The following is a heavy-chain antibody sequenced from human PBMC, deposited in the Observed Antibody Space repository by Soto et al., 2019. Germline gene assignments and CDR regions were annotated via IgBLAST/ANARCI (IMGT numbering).Heavy chain of an antibody. CDR3: ARGGRYYYGSGSPASYYYYGMDV. V-gene: IGHV1-2*02. CDR2: INPNSCGT. Sequence: ASVKVSCKASGYTFTGYYMHWVRQAPGQGLEWMGWINPNSCGTNYAQKFQGRVTMTRDTSISTAYMELSRLRSDDTAVYYCARGGRYYYGSGSPASYYYYGMDVWGQGTTVTVSS. CDR1: GYTFTGYY. D-gene: IGHD3-10*01. J-gene: IGHJ6*02.